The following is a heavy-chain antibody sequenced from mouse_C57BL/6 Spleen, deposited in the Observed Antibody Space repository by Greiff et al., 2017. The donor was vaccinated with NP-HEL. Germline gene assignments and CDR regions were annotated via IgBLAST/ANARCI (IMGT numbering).Heavy chain of an antibody. J-gene: IGHJ3*01. Sequence: EVQLQQSGPELVKPGASVKIPCKASGYTFTDYNMDWVKQSHGKSLEWIGDINPNNGGTIYNQKFKGKATLTVDKSSSTAYMVLRSLTSEDTAVYYCARSRGYDGAFAYWGQGTLVTVSA. CDR1: GYTFTDYN. CDR2: INPNNGGT. D-gene: IGHD2-2*01. CDR3: ARSRGYDGAFAY. V-gene: IGHV1-18*01.